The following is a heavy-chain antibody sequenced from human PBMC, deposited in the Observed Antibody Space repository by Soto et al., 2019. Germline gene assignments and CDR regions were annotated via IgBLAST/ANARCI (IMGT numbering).Heavy chain of an antibody. V-gene: IGHV1-24*01. CDR2: FDPEDGET. D-gene: IGHD2-21*02. Sequence: ASVKVSCKVSGYTLTELSMHWVRQAPGKGLEWMGGFDPEDGETIYAQKFQGRVTMTEDTSTDTAYMELSSLRSEDTAVYYCATPYCGGDCYSPINDAFDIWGQGTMVTVSS. J-gene: IGHJ3*02. CDR1: GYTLTELS. CDR3: ATPYCGGDCYSPINDAFDI.